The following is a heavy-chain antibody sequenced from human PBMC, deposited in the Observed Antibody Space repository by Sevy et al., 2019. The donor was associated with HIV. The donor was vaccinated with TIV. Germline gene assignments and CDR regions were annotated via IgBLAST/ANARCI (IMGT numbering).Heavy chain of an antibody. CDR3: ARDGGYSVKWYPLY. J-gene: IGHJ4*01. CDR2: ISYEGTET. Sequence: GGSLRLSCAASGFAFSTLAMHWVRQAPGKGLEWVAVISYEGTETFYAASVEGRLTISRDNSKNMLSLQINSLRPEDTAVYYCARDGGYSVKWYPLYWGHGTLVTVSS. CDR1: GFAFSTLA. D-gene: IGHD1-26*01. V-gene: IGHV3-30-3*01.